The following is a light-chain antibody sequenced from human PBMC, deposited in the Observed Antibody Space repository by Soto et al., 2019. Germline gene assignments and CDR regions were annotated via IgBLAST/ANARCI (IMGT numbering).Light chain of an antibody. J-gene: IGKJ4*01. CDR3: QQYNNWLT. CDR2: GAS. Sequence: EIVMTQSPATLSVSPGERATLSCRASQSVSSNLAWYQQKPGQAPSLLIYGASTRATGIPARFSGSGSGTAFTLTVSSLQSEDFAVYYCQQYNNWLTFGGGTKVEIK. CDR1: QSVSSN. V-gene: IGKV3-15*01.